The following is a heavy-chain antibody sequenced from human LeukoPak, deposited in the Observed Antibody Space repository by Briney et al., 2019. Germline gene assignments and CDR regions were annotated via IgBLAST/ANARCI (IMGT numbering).Heavy chain of an antibody. CDR1: GFTVSSNY. J-gene: IGHJ4*02. CDR2: IYSGGST. CDR3: ARGGYSGYDSVRRRVDY. D-gene: IGHD5-12*01. Sequence: GGSLRLSSAASGFTVSSNYMSWVRQAPGKGLEWVSVIYSGGSTYYADSVKGRFTISRDNSKNTLYLQMNSLRAEDTAVYYCARGGYSGYDSVRRRVDYWGQGTLVTVSS. V-gene: IGHV3-66*01.